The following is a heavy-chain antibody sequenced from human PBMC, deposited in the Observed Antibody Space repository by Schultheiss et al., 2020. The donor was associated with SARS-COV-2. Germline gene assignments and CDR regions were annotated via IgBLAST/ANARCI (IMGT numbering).Heavy chain of an antibody. V-gene: IGHV1-2*02. CDR2: IKPTSGAT. J-gene: IGHJ4*02. CDR3: ARDTWTILDPHEDLFDY. D-gene: IGHD3-3*01. CDR1: GYTFSGHY. Sequence: ASVKVSCKASGYTFSGHYYHWMRQAPGQGLEWMGLIKPTSGATNYAQKFRGRFTMTTDTSLTTAYMELSSLRSDDTAVYYCARDTWTILDPHEDLFDYWGQGTLVTVSS.